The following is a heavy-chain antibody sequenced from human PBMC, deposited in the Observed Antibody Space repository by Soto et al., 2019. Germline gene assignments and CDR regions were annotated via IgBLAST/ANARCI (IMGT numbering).Heavy chain of an antibody. J-gene: IGHJ4*02. CDR2: INPSGEHT. CDR3: ARISCKGGSCYFDFDH. D-gene: IGHD2-15*01. Sequence: QVQLVQSGAEVKQPGTSVKVSCQASGYSFKDHYMHWVRQAPGRGLELVGIINPSGEHTNYAQQFRGRVAMTRDTSTSTAYMELRSLRSEDTAVYFCARISCKGGSCYFDFDHWGQGTLATVSS. V-gene: IGHV1-46*02. CDR1: GYSFKDHY.